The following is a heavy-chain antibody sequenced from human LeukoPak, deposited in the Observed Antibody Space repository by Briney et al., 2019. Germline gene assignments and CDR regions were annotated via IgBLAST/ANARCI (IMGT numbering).Heavy chain of an antibody. J-gene: IGHJ4*02. D-gene: IGHD3-22*01. CDR3: ARRINYYDSSGYYYVRYFDS. V-gene: IGHV3-74*01. CDR1: GFTFSSYW. CDR2: INTDGSSL. Sequence: QPGGSLRLSCAASGFTFSSYWMYWVRQAPGKGPVWVARINTDGSSLNYADPVKGRFTISRDNAKNTLYLQMNSLGAEDTAVYYCARRINYYDSSGYYYVRYFDSWGQGTLVAVSS.